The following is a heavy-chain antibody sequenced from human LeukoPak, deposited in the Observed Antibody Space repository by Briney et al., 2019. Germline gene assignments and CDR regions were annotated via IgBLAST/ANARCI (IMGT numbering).Heavy chain of an antibody. V-gene: IGHV5-51*01. CDR2: IYPGNSDT. CDR1: GYSFTSYW. Sequence: GESLKISCKGSGYSFTSYWIGWVRQMPGKGLEWMGIIYPGNSDTRYSPSFQSQVTISADKCISTAYLQWSSLKAWDTAMYYCARPVAAAAAYAFDIWGQGRMVTVSS. J-gene: IGHJ3*02. CDR3: ARPVAAAAAYAFDI. D-gene: IGHD6-13*01.